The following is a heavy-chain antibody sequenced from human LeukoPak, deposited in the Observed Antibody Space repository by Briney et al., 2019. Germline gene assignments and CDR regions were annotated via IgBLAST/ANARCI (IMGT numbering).Heavy chain of an antibody. Sequence: KSSETLSLTCTVSGGSISGFYWSWIRQPPGKELEWIGYIYYSGSTVYNPSLKSRVTMSADTSKNQFSLKLSSVTAADTAVYYCARHARYYDFWSGYSPPGYYYGMDVWGQGTTVTVSS. J-gene: IGHJ6*02. D-gene: IGHD3-3*01. CDR3: ARHARYYDFWSGYSPPGYYYGMDV. CDR1: GGSISGFY. CDR2: IYYSGST. V-gene: IGHV4-59*08.